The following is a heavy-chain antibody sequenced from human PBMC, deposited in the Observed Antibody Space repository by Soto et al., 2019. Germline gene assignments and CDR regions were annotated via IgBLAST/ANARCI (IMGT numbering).Heavy chain of an antibody. D-gene: IGHD1-26*01. V-gene: IGHV3-64*02. Sequence: PGGSLRLSCAASGFTFSSYAMHWVRQAPGKGLEYVSAISSNGGSTYYADSVKGRFTISRDNSKNTLYLQMGSLRAEDMAVYYCARGLQVGATTLEYWGQGTLVTLSS. CDR1: GFTFSSYA. J-gene: IGHJ4*02. CDR3: ARGLQVGATTLEY. CDR2: ISSNGGST.